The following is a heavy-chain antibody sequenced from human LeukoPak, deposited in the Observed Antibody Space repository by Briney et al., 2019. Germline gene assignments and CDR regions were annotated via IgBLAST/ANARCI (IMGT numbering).Heavy chain of an antibody. CDR2: ISGSGGST. D-gene: IGHD1-26*01. J-gene: IGHJ6*03. Sequence: GGSLRLSCAASGFTFSSYAMSWVRQAPGKGLEWVSAISGSGGSTYYADSVKGRFTISRDNSKNTLYLQLNSLRAEDTAVYYCAKDWEWELHGGWLLGYYMDVWGKGTTVTVSS. V-gene: IGHV3-23*01. CDR1: GFTFSSYA. CDR3: AKDWEWELHGGWLLGYYMDV.